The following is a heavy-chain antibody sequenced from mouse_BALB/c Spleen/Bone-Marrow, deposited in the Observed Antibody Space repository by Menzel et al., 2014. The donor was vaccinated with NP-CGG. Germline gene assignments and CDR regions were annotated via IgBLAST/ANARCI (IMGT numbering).Heavy chain of an antibody. J-gene: IGHJ3*01. Sequence: VQLQQSGPELVKPGASVKISCKTSGYSFTEYTMHWMKQSHGKNLEWIGGISPKNGRSPYNQKFKGKATLTVDKSSNTAYMELRSLTSEDSAVYFCTREGAYWGQGTLVTVSA. CDR1: GYSFTEYT. CDR3: TREGAY. V-gene: IGHV1-18*01. CDR2: ISPKNGRS.